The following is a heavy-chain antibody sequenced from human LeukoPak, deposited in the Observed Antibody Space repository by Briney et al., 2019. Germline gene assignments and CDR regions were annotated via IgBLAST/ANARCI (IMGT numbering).Heavy chain of an antibody. CDR3: AKALGGYDRSGSHFDC. CDR2: INWNGGST. D-gene: IGHD3-22*01. Sequence: GGSLRLSCAASGFTIDDYGMSWVRQAPGKGLEWVSGINWNGGSTGYADSVKGRFTISRDNSKNSLYLQMNSLRTEDTALYYCAKALGGYDRSGSHFDCGGQGTLVTVSS. J-gene: IGHJ4*02. V-gene: IGHV3-20*04. CDR1: GFTIDDYG.